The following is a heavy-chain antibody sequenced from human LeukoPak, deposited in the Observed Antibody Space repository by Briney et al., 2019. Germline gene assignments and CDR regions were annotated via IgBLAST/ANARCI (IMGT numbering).Heavy chain of an antibody. V-gene: IGHV4-59*11. Sequence: SQTLSLTCIVSGGSISSHYWSWIRQTPGKGLEYIGYIYYSGSTDYNPSLKSRVTISLDTSKNQFSLNLTSVTAADTAVYYCARRSGVLDSRDSRYYFDHWGQGTLVTVSS. CDR1: GGSISSHY. CDR3: ARRSGVLDSRDSRYYFDH. J-gene: IGHJ4*02. D-gene: IGHD3-22*01. CDR2: IYYSGST.